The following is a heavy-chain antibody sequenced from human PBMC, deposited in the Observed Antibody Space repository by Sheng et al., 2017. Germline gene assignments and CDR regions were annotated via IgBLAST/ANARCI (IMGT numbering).Heavy chain of an antibody. CDR3: ARWSGGSGTYRMDV. J-gene: IGHJ6*02. V-gene: IGHV3-7*01. Sequence: EVQLVESGGGLVQPGGSLRLSCAASGFTFSSYWMSWVRQAPGKGLEWVANIKQDESEKYYVDSVRGRFTISRDNAKNSLYLQMSSLRAEDTAVYYCARWSGGSGTYRMDVWGQGTTVTVSS. D-gene: IGHD3-10*01. CDR1: GFTFSSYW. CDR2: IKQDESEK.